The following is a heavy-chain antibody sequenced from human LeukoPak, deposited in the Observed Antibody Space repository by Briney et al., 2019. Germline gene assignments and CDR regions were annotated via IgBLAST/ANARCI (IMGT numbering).Heavy chain of an antibody. J-gene: IGHJ3*02. V-gene: IGHV4-39*01. CDR3: ARVVDYVGAFDI. Sequence: SETLSLTCIVSGVSISSSNYYWGWVRQPPGKGLEWIGNIYSSGSTYYNSSLKSRVTISIDTSNNQVSLKMSSMTAADTAVYYCARVVDYVGAFDIWGQGTMVTVSS. CDR1: GVSISSSNYY. D-gene: IGHD4-17*01. CDR2: IYSSGST.